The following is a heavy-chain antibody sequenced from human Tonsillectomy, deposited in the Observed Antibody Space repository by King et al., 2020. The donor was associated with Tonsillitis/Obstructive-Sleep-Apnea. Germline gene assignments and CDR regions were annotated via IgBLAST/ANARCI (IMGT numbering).Heavy chain of an antibody. CDR3: ASVSPADDYYYYMDV. J-gene: IGHJ6*03. Sequence: QLQESGPGLVKPSETLSLTCIVSGGSINSNTYYWGWIRQPPGKGLECIGTIYYSETTYYNPSLKSRVTISVDTSKNQFSLKLSSVTAADTAVYYCASVSPADDYYYYMDVWGKGTTVTVSS. CDR1: GGSINSNTYY. V-gene: IGHV4-39*01. CDR2: IYYSETT.